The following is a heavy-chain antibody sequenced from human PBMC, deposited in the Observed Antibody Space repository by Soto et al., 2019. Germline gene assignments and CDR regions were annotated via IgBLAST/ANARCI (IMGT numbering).Heavy chain of an antibody. J-gene: IGHJ5*02. Sequence: GGSLRLSCGVSGFTFSSYAMSWVRQAPGKGLEWVSSISGSGSGTYYADSVKGRFTISRDNSNNLLFLQMNNLRTEDTAVYYCAKDRTSSGTTVRFDPWGLGTLVTVSS. D-gene: IGHD1-1*01. CDR2: ISGSGSGT. CDR3: AKDRTSSGTTVRFDP. V-gene: IGHV3-23*01. CDR1: GFTFSSYA.